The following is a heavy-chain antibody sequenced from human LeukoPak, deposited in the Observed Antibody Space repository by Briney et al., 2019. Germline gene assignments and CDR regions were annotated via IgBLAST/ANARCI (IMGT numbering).Heavy chain of an antibody. D-gene: IGHD2-2*01. J-gene: IGHJ3*02. Sequence: GGSLRLSCAASGFTVSSNYMSWVRQAPGKGLEWVSVIYSGGSTYYADSVKGRFTISRDNSKNTLYLQMNSLRAEDTAVYYCASGGGGTSDAFDIWGQGTMVTVSS. V-gene: IGHV3-53*01. CDR3: ASGGGGTSDAFDI. CDR1: GFTVSSNY. CDR2: IYSGGST.